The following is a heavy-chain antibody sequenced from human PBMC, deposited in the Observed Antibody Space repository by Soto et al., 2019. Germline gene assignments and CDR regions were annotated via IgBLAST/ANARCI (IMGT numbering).Heavy chain of an antibody. V-gene: IGHV3-15*07. J-gene: IGHJ3*02. CDR3: TTDQKTSFDILTGYYLGAFDI. CDR2: IKSKTDGGTT. CDR1: GFTFSNAW. D-gene: IGHD3-9*01. Sequence: EVQLVESGGGLVKPGGSLRLSCAASGFTFSNAWMNWVRQAPGKGLEWVGRIKSKTDGGTTDYAAPVKGRFTISRDDSKITLYLQMNSLKTGDTAVYYCTTDQKTSFDILTGYYLGAFDIWGQGTMVTVSS.